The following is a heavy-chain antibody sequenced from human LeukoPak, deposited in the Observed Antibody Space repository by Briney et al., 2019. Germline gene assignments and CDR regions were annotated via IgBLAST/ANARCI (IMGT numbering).Heavy chain of an antibody. CDR1: GGSISSYY. D-gene: IGHD6-13*01. J-gene: IGHJ6*03. Sequence: SETLSLTCTVSGGSISSYYWSWIRQPPGKGLEWIGYIHYSGSTNNNPSLKSRVTISVDTSKNQFSLKLSSVTAADTAVYYCARVVAAAGWGNYYYYYMDAWGKGTTVTGSS. V-gene: IGHV4-59*01. CDR2: IHYSGST. CDR3: ARVVAAAGWGNYYYYYMDA.